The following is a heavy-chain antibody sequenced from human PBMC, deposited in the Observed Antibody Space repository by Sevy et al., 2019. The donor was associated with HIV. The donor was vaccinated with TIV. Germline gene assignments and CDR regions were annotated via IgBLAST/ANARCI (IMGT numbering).Heavy chain of an antibody. V-gene: IGHV3-23*01. Sequence: GGSLRLSCAASGFTFSSYAMTWVRQAPGRGLEWVSSISGSGGSTYYADSVKGRFTISRDNSKNTLYLQMNSLRAEDTAVYYCAGWSSAWTLFDYWGQGTLVTVSS. D-gene: IGHD6-19*01. J-gene: IGHJ4*02. CDR1: GFTFSSYA. CDR3: AGWSSAWTLFDY. CDR2: ISGSGGST.